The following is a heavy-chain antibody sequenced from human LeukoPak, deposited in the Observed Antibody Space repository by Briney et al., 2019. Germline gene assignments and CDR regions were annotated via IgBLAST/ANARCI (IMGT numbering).Heavy chain of an antibody. Sequence: GGSLRLSCAASAFSVSSNYMNWVRQAPGKGLEWVSVIYSGGSTYYADSVKGRFTISRDKSKNTVYLQMNSLSAEDTAIYYCARVASTSPYFYGMDVWGQGTTVTVSS. CDR2: IYSGGST. J-gene: IGHJ6*02. CDR1: AFSVSSNY. CDR3: ARVASTSPYFYGMDV. V-gene: IGHV3-53*01.